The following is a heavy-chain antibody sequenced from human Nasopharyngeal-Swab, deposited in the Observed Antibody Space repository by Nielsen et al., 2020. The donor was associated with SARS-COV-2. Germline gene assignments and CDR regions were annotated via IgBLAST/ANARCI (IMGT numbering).Heavy chain of an antibody. D-gene: IGHD6-19*01. CDR3: ATIAVAQVIADDY. CDR2: FDPENVET. J-gene: IGHJ4*02. V-gene: IGHV1-24*01. CDR1: GYTLTELS. Sequence: ASVKVSCKVSGYTLTELSMHWVRRAPGKGLEWMGGFDPENVETIYAQKFQGRVSMTEDTSTDTAYMELSSLRSEDTAVYYCATIAVAQVIADDYWGQGTLVTVSS.